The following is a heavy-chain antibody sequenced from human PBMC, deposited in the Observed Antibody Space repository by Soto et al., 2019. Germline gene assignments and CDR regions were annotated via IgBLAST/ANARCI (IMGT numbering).Heavy chain of an antibody. J-gene: IGHJ4*02. D-gene: IGHD6-19*01. Sequence: QVQLQESGPGLVKPSETLSLTCTVSGGSISGYYWSWIRQPPGKGLEWIGYIYYSGSTNYNPSLKSRVTRPVDTSKNQFSLKLSSVTAADTAVYYCTKSAPIHSSGCDRDWGQGTLVTVSS. CDR3: TKSAPIHSSGCDRD. CDR2: IYYSGST. CDR1: GGSISGYY. V-gene: IGHV4-59*01.